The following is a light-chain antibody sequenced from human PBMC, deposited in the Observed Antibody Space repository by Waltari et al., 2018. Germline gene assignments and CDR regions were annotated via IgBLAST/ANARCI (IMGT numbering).Light chain of an antibody. CDR2: GAS. CDR3: QQFGNSQFT. CDR1: QTVSTSY. V-gene: IGKV3-20*01. J-gene: IGKJ3*01. Sequence: EIVLTQSPGTLSLSPGERATLSCRASQTVSTSYLAWYQQKPGQAPRLVIYGASRRGIGIPDRFSGSGSRTDFTLTISRLEPEDFAVYYCQQFGNSQFTFGPGTKVDMK.